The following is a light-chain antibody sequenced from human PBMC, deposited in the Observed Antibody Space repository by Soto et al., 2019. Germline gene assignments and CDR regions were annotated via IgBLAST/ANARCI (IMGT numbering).Light chain of an antibody. V-gene: IGKV3-15*01. CDR3: HQDNDWPLYT. CDR1: QSVGRN. Sequence: LMTQSPATLSVSPGERATLSCRASQSVGRNLAWYQQTPGQAPRLLIYDASTRATGIPARFSGSGSATEFNLTISSLQSEDFAFYYCHQDNDWPLYTFGHRTKVDI. J-gene: IGKJ2*01. CDR2: DAS.